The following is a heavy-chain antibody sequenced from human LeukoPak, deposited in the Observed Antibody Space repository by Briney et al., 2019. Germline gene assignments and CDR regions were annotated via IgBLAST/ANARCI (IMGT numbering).Heavy chain of an antibody. V-gene: IGHV4-31*03. Sequence: SETLSLTCTVSGGSISSGGYYWGWIRQHPGKGLEWIGYIYYSGSTYYNPSLKSRVTISVDTSKNQFSLKLSSVTAADTAVYYCARVYSSSWYWFDPWGQGTLVTVSS. D-gene: IGHD6-13*01. CDR2: IYYSGST. J-gene: IGHJ5*02. CDR3: ARVYSSSWYWFDP. CDR1: GGSISSGGYY.